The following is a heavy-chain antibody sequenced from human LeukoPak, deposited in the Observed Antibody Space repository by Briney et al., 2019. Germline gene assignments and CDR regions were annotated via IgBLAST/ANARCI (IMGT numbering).Heavy chain of an antibody. Sequence: SETLSLTCTVSGYSISSGYYWGWIRQPPGKGLEWIGSIYHSGSTYYNPSLKSRVTISVDTSKNQFSLKLSSVTAADTAVYYCARVISWSWFDPSGQGTLVTVSS. CDR2: IYHSGST. J-gene: IGHJ5*02. CDR1: GYSISSGYY. D-gene: IGHD3-3*01. V-gene: IGHV4-38-2*02. CDR3: ARVISWSWFDP.